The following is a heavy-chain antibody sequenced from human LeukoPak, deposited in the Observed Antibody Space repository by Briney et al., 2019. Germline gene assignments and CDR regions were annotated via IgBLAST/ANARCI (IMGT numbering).Heavy chain of an antibody. J-gene: IGHJ4*02. CDR3: ARVRYGPSNYFDY. CDR2: IYHSGST. Sequence: PSETLSLTCAVSGGSISSSNWWSWVRQPPGQGLEWIGEIYHSGSTNYNPSLKSRVTISVDKSKNQCSLRLSSVTAADTAVYYCARVRYGPSNYFDYWGQGTLVTVSS. V-gene: IGHV4-4*02. CDR1: GGSISSSNW. D-gene: IGHD3-10*01.